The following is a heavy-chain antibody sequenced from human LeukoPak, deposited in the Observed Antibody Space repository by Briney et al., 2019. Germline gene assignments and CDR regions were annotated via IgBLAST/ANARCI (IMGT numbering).Heavy chain of an antibody. D-gene: IGHD3-22*01. CDR1: GYSFTTYD. CDR3: ARQKRSSGYYEGDVDY. CDR2: INPSGGSV. Sequence: ASVKVSCKASGYSFTTYDIHWVRQAPGQGLEWMGVINPSGGSVTYAPAFQGRVTMTRDTSTSTVYMDLSSLRSEDTAVYYCARQKRSSGYYEGDVDYWGQGTLVTVSS. J-gene: IGHJ4*02. V-gene: IGHV1-46*01.